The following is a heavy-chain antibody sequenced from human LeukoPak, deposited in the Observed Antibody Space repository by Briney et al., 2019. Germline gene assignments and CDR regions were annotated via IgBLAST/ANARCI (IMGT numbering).Heavy chain of an antibody. D-gene: IGHD3-22*01. CDR1: GFTFSRYA. V-gene: IGHV3-23*01. Sequence: PGGSLRLSCAASGFTFSRYAMSWVRQAPGKGLEWVSAISGSGGSTYYADSVKGRFTISRDNSKDTLYLQMNSLRAEDTAVYYCAKVPRGYYDSSGHDYWGQGTLVTVSS. CDR2: ISGSGGST. CDR3: AKVPRGYYDSSGHDY. J-gene: IGHJ4*02.